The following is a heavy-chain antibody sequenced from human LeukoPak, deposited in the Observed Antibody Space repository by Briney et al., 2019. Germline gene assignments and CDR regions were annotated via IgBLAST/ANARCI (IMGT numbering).Heavy chain of an antibody. CDR3: ARREAKVVSYGLDV. D-gene: IGHD4/OR15-4a*01. CDR2: IGHDESNR. V-gene: IGHV3-33*07. Sequence: GGTLRLSCVGSGFTFSSYVMYWVRQAPGKGLEWVAVIGHDESNRYYADSVKGRFTISRDNPKNIMYLQMNSLGAEDTAVYYCARREAKVVSYGLDVWGKGTTVTVST. CDR1: GFTFSSYV. J-gene: IGHJ6*04.